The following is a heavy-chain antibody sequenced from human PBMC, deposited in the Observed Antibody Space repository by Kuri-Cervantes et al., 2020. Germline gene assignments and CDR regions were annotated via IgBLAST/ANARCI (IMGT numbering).Heavy chain of an antibody. V-gene: IGHV5-51*01. D-gene: IGHD5-18*01. CDR1: GYIFTNFW. J-gene: IGHJ4*02. Sequence: GESLKISCKGSGYIFTNFWIGWVRQLPGKGLESMGIIDAGDSDTRYSPSSQGQVTISADKSISTAFLEWSSLKASDTAIYYCATSLSAIGSFDYWGQGTVVTVSS. CDR2: IDAGDSDT. CDR3: ATSLSAIGSFDY.